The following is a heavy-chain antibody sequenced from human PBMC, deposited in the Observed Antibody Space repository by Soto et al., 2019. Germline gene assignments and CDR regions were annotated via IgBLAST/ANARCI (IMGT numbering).Heavy chain of an antibody. CDR2: ILPIFGTT. CDR1: GGTFNIYN. V-gene: IGHV1-69*01. Sequence: QVQLVQSGAEVKKPGCSVKVSCKASGGTFNIYNINWVRQAPGQGLEWMGGILPIFGTTNYAQRFQGRLTIIADDSTSTAYMELSRLRSEDTAVYYCARDETGDSYYYYYGMDVWGPGNTVTATS. D-gene: IGHD7-27*01. J-gene: IGHJ6*02. CDR3: ARDETGDSYYYYYGMDV.